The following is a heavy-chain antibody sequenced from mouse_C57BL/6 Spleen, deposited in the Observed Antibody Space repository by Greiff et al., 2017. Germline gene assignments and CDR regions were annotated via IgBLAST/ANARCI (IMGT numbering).Heavy chain of an antibody. Sequence: VKLMESGPELVKPGASVKISCKASGYAFSSSWMNWVKQRPGKGLEWIGRIYPGDGDTNYNGKFKGKATLTADKSSSTSYMQRSSLTSEAAAVYFCAIDGSEAWFAYWGQGTLVTVSA. D-gene: IGHD2-3*01. CDR2: IYPGDGDT. V-gene: IGHV1-82*01. CDR3: AIDGSEAWFAY. CDR1: GYAFSSSW. J-gene: IGHJ3*01.